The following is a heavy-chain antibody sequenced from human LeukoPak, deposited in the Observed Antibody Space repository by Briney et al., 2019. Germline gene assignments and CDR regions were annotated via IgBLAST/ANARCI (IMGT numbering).Heavy chain of an antibody. V-gene: IGHV3-64*01. CDR1: GFTFSRYA. Sequence: GGSLRLSCAASGFTFSRYAMHWVRQAPGKGLEYVSKINNNGGSTYYANSVKGRFTVSRDNSKNTLYLQMGSLRAEDMAVYYCATDVYGSGSYPYFDYWGQGTLVTVSS. CDR2: INNNGGST. J-gene: IGHJ4*02. CDR3: ATDVYGSGSYPYFDY. D-gene: IGHD3-10*01.